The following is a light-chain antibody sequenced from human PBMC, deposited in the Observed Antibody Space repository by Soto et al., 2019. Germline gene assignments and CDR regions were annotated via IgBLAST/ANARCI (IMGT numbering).Light chain of an antibody. J-gene: IGLJ1*01. CDR2: EVT. Sequence: QSVLTQPASVSGSPGQSITISCAGTSSDIGTYNSVSWYQQHPGKAPKLILFEVTNRPSGVSTRFSGSKSGNTASLTISGIQAEEDAYYYCNSFTHTRTRFVFGTGTKGTV. CDR3: NSFTHTRTRFV. V-gene: IGLV2-14*01. CDR1: SSDIGTYNS.